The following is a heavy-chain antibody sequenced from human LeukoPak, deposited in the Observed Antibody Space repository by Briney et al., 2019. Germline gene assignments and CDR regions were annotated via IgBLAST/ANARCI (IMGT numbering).Heavy chain of an antibody. CDR1: GFTVSSNY. V-gene: IGHV3-21*01. Sequence: GGSLRLSCAASGFTVSSNYMSWVRQAPGKGLEWVSSISSSSSYIYYADSVKGRFTISRDNAKNSLYLQMNSLRAEDTAVYYCARDSSGYYSTHWGQGTLVTVSS. CDR3: ARDSSGYYSTH. J-gene: IGHJ4*02. D-gene: IGHD3-22*01. CDR2: ISSSSSYI.